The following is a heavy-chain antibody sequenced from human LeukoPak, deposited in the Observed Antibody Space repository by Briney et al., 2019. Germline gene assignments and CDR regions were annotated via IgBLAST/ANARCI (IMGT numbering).Heavy chain of an antibody. CDR2: ISATGNYI. V-gene: IGHV3-21*01. CDR3: ARDRSGYTFDD. Sequence: GGSLRLSCAASGFIFSSYSMNWVRQAPGKGLEWVSSISATGNYIYYADSVKGRFAISRDNAKNSLYLQMNSLRAEDTAVYYCARDRSGYTFDDWGQGTLVTVSS. J-gene: IGHJ4*02. D-gene: IGHD5-18*01. CDR1: GFIFSSYS.